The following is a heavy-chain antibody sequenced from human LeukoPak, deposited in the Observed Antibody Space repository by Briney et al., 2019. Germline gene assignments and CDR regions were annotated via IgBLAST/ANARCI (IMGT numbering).Heavy chain of an antibody. CDR2: INHSGHT. V-gene: IGHV4-34*01. D-gene: IGHD4-11*01. CDR3: TRMTRGHDY. J-gene: IGHJ4*02. CDR1: GVSFDDYY. Sequence: SETLSLTCAVSGVSFDDYYWSWVRQTPGKGLEWIGEINHSGHTNDNPSLKSRVTLSIDTSRKQFSLNLRSVTVADAGIYFCTRMTRGHDYWGQGTQVTVSS.